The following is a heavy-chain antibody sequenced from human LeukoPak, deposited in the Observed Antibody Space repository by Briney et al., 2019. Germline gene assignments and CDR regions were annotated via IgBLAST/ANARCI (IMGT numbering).Heavy chain of an antibody. J-gene: IGHJ6*03. CDR3: ARIRPSRLYMDV. CDR1: GDSISNGGYS. CDR2: IYNSGTT. D-gene: IGHD6-6*01. V-gene: IGHV4-30-4*07. Sequence: SETLSLTCGVSGDSISNGGYSWSWIRQPPGKGLDWIGYIYNSGTTYYDPSLKSRVTISVDTSKNQFSLKLSSVTAADTAVYYCARIRPSRLYMDVWGKGTTVTVSS.